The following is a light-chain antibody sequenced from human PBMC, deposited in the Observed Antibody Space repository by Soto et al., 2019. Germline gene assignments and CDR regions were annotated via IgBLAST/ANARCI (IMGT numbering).Light chain of an antibody. Sequence: EIVLTQSPGTLSLSPGERATLSCRASQSVSSSFLAWYQQKPGQAPRLLIYGASNSATGIPDRFSGSGSGTDFTLTISRLEPADFAVYYCQQYVTSPWAFGQGTKVAIE. CDR1: QSVSSSF. J-gene: IGKJ1*01. CDR3: QQYVTSPWA. CDR2: GAS. V-gene: IGKV3-20*01.